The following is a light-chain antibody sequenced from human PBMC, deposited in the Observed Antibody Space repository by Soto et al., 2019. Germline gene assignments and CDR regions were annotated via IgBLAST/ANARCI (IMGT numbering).Light chain of an antibody. J-gene: IGKJ4*01. Sequence: EIVLTQSPDTLSLSPGERATLSCRASQSVRSNYLAWYQQKPGQAPRFLIYDASSRATGIPDRFSGSGSVTDFTLTISRLEPEDFAVYDCQQYSSSPLACGVGTKVEIK. V-gene: IGKV3-20*01. CDR1: QSVRSNY. CDR3: QQYSSSPLA. CDR2: DAS.